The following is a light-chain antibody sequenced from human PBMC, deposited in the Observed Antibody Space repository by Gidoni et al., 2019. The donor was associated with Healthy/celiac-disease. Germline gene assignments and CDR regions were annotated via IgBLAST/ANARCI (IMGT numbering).Light chain of an antibody. V-gene: IGKV4-1*01. J-gene: IGKJ5*01. CDR1: QSVLYSSNNKNY. CDR2: WAS. CDR3: QQYYSTLSMA. Sequence: DIVITQSPDPLAVSLGERATINCKSSQSVLYSSNNKNYLAWYQQKPGQPPKLLIYWASTRESGVPDRFSGSGSGTDFTLTISSLQAEDVAVYYCQQYYSTLSMAFGQGTRLEIK.